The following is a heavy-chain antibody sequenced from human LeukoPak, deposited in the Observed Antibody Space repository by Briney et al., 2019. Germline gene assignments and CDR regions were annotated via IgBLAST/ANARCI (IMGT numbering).Heavy chain of an antibody. J-gene: IGHJ4*02. V-gene: IGHV3-23*01. CDR1: GFTFSSYA. D-gene: IGHD3-22*01. CDR2: ISGNAVNT. Sequence: GGSLRLSCAAAGFTFSSYAMSWVRQVPGKGLEWVSGISGNAVNTYYADSVKGRFTISRDNSKNTLYLQMNSLRAEDAAVYYCAKDSPVGYYYDTSGLPDWGQGTLVTISS. CDR3: AKDSPVGYYYDTSGLPD.